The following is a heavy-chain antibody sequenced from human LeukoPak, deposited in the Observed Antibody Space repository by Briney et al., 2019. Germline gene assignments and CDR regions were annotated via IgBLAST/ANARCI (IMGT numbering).Heavy chain of an antibody. V-gene: IGHV3-7*01. CDR2: IKEDGSEK. J-gene: IGHJ4*02. CDR3: ARDLVGAAD. Sequence: GSLRLSSTASGFTFSNYWMSWVRQAPGKGMEWVANIKEDGSEKNYVASVKGRFTISRDNAKNSLYLHMNSLRAEDTAFYYCARDLVGAADWGQGTLVTVSS. D-gene: IGHD1-26*01. CDR1: GFTFSNYW.